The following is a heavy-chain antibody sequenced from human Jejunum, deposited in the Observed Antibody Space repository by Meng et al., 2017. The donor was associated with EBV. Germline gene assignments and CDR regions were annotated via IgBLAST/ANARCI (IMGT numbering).Heavy chain of an antibody. J-gene: IGHJ4*02. V-gene: IGHV4-4*02. CDR1: GDSISSSNW. CDR2: IYHSGST. CDR3: ARYGSGYFPALWY. Sequence: LQEAGPGLVKPSGIPALTCAGSGDSISSSNWWSWVRQPTGKGLEWIGEIYHSGSTNYNPSLKSRVTISVDKSKNQFSLKLSSVTAADTAVYYCARYGSGYFPALWYWGQGTLVTVSS. D-gene: IGHD3-3*01.